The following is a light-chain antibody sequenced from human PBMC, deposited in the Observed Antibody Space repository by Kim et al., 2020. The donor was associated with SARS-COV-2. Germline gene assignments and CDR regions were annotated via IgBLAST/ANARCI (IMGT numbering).Light chain of an antibody. V-gene: IGKV3-15*01. CDR3: QQYANWHPYT. CDR1: QTVNSN. Sequence: VSPGESATLSCRASQTVNSNLAWYQQKPGQAPRLLIYGAFTRATGIPVRFTGSGSGTEFTLTISSLQSEDSAIYYCQQYANWHPYTFGQGTKLEI. J-gene: IGKJ2*01. CDR2: GAF.